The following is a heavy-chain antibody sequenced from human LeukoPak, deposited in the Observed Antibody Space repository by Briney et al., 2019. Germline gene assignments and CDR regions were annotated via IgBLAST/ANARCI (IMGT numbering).Heavy chain of an antibody. CDR3: ARGPPGFRVGDY. CDR1: GFTFNDYW. D-gene: IGHD1-1*01. CDR2: INNDGSIT. J-gene: IGHJ4*02. Sequence: PGGSLRLSCAASGFTFNDYWMHWVRQAPGKGLVWVSHINNDGSITNYADSVKGRFTVSRDNAKSTVFLQMNSPRVEDTAVYYCARGPPGFRVGDYWGQGTLVTVSS. V-gene: IGHV3-74*01.